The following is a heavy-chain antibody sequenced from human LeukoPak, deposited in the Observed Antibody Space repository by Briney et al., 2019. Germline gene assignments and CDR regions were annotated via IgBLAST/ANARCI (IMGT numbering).Heavy chain of an antibody. CDR2: IYPGDSNT. CDR3: ARQTTLSRGWYFDL. D-gene: IGHD4-17*01. Sequence: GESLKISCKGSGYSFTSYWIGWVRQMPGKGLELMGIIYPGDSNTKYSPSFQGQVTISADKSFTTAYLQWASLKAADSAMYYCARQTTLSRGWYFDLWGLGTLVTVSS. CDR1: GYSFTSYW. J-gene: IGHJ2*01. V-gene: IGHV5-51*01.